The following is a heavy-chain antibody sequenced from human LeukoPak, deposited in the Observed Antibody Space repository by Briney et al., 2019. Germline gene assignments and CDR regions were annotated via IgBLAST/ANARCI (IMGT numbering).Heavy chain of an antibody. CDR2: ISGSGGST. CDR1: GFTFSSYA. D-gene: IGHD3-10*01. CDR3: AKAPPYLSGSYYIIDY. J-gene: IGHJ4*02. V-gene: IGHV3-23*01. Sequence: GGSLRLSCAASGFTFSSYAMSWVRQAPGKGLEWVSAISGSGGSTYYADSVKGRFTISRDNSKNTLYLQMNSLRAEDTVVYYCAKAPPYLSGSYYIIDYWGQGTLVTVSS.